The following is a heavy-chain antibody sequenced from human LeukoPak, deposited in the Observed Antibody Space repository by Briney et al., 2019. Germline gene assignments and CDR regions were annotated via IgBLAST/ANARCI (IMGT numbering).Heavy chain of an antibody. CDR3: ARQIRYFDWLPQATPDY. D-gene: IGHD3-9*01. V-gene: IGHV3-30-3*01. Sequence: GGSLRLSCAASGFTFSSYAMHWVRQAPGKGLEWVAVISYDGSNKYYADSVKGRFTISRDNSKNTLHLQMNSLRAEDTAVYYCARQIRYFDWLPQATPDYWGQGTLVTVSS. J-gene: IGHJ4*02. CDR1: GFTFSSYA. CDR2: ISYDGSNK.